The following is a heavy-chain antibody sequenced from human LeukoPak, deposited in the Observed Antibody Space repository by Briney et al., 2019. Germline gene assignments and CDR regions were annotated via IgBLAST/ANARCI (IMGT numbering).Heavy chain of an antibody. Sequence: SETLSLTCTVSGYSISSGYYWGWIRQPPGKGLEWIGSIYHSGSTYYNPSLKSRVTISVDTSKNQFSLKLSSVTAANTAVYYCATFGSYYDFWSGQLGFDYWGQGTLVTVSS. D-gene: IGHD3-3*01. CDR2: IYHSGST. J-gene: IGHJ4*02. CDR3: ATFGSYYDFWSGQLGFDY. CDR1: GYSISSGYY. V-gene: IGHV4-38-2*02.